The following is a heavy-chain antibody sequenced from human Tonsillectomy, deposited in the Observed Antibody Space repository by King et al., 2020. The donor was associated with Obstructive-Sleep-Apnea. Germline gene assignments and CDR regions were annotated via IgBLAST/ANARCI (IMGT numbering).Heavy chain of an antibody. CDR3: ARDRRWLQLEATRTDY. CDR1: GFTFSSSA. Sequence: QLVQSGGGVVPPGRSLRLSCAASGFTFSSSALHWVRQGPGKGLEWGGVISYDGNNKYYGDSVKGRFTISRDNSKNTLFLQMNSLRAEDTAVYYCARDRRWLQLEATRTDYWGQGTLVTVSS. D-gene: IGHD5-24*01. J-gene: IGHJ4*02. CDR2: ISYDGNNK. V-gene: IGHV3-30*04.